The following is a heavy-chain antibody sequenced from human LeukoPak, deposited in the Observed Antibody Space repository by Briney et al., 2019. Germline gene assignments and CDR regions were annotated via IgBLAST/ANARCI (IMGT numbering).Heavy chain of an antibody. CDR3: ARGGGYSGYDPFDC. D-gene: IGHD5-12*01. V-gene: IGHV4-59*08. Sequence: PSETLSLTCTVSGGSISSYYWSWIRQPPGKGLEWIGDIYYSGSNNYNPSLKSRVTISVDTSKNQFPLKLSSVTAADTAVYYCARGGGYSGYDPFDCWGQGTLVTVSS. CDR1: GGSISSYY. J-gene: IGHJ4*02. CDR2: IYYSGSN.